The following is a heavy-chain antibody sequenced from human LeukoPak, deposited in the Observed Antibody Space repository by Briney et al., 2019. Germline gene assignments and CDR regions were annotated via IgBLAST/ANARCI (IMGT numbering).Heavy chain of an antibody. CDR2: INHSGST. Sequence: SETLSLTCAVYGGSLSGYYWSWIRQTPGKGLEWIGEINHSGSTNYNPSLKSRVTISVDTSKNQFSLKLSSVTAADTAVYYCARGGTRSYYYYYGMDVWGQGTTVTVSS. V-gene: IGHV4-34*01. CDR1: GGSLSGYY. D-gene: IGHD2-2*01. CDR3: ARGGTRSYYYYYGMDV. J-gene: IGHJ6*02.